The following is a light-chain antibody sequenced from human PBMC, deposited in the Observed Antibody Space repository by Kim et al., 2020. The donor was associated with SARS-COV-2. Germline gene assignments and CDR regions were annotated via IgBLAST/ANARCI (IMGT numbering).Light chain of an antibody. J-gene: IGLJ3*02. Sequence: SVKLTCTLSSGHSSYAIACQQQQPEKGPRYLMKLNSDGSHTKGDGIPDRFSGSSSGAERYLTISSLQSEDEADYYCQTWGTGTWVFGGGTQLTVL. CDR3: QTWGTGTWV. V-gene: IGLV4-69*01. CDR2: LNSDGSH. CDR1: SGHSSYA.